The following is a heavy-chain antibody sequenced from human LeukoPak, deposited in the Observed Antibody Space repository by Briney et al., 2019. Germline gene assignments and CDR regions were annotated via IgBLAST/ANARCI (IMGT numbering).Heavy chain of an antibody. CDR1: GFTFSDYY. J-gene: IGHJ5*02. D-gene: IGHD2-2*01. V-gene: IGHV3-11*01. CDR2: ISSSGSTI. CDR3: ASNEDIVVVSA. Sequence: GGSLRLSCAASGFTFSDYYMSWIRQAPGKGLEWVSYISSSGSTIYYADSVKGRFTISRDNAKNSLYLQMNSLRAEDTAVYYCASNEDIVVVSAWGQGTLVTVSS.